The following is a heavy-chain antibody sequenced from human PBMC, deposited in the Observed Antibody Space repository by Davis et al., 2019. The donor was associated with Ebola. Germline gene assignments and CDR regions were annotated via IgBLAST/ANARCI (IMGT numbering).Heavy chain of an antibody. CDR2: VSFDGSTT. CDR3: AKGVQYYYDNSGFDY. J-gene: IGHJ4*02. CDR1: GFTFSRHG. Sequence: GESLKISCEASGFTFSRHGMHWVRQAPGKGLEWVAVVSFDGSTTYYADSVKGRFTISRDNAKNSLYLQMNSLRTEDMALYYCAKGVQYYYDNSGFDYWGQGILVTVSS. D-gene: IGHD3-22*01. V-gene: IGHV3-30*18.